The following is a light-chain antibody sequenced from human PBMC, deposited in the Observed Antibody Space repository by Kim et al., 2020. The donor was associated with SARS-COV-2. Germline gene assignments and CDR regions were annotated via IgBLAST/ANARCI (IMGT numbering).Light chain of an antibody. V-gene: IGKV1-5*03. CDR3: QQYNSDPLT. J-gene: IGKJ4*01. CDR1: QSFSNW. CDR2: KAS. Sequence: DIQMTQSPSTLSASVGDRVTITCRASQSFSNWLAWYQQKPGKVPKLLIYKASSLESGVPSRFSGSGSGTEFTLTISSLQPDDFATYYCQQYNSDPLTFGGGTKVDIK.